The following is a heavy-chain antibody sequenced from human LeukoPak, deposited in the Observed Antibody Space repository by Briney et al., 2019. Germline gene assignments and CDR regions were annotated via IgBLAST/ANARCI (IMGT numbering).Heavy chain of an antibody. D-gene: IGHD3-9*01. Sequence: GGSLRLSCAVSGFTSSNYAMSWVRQAPGKGLEWVSAISGSGGSTYYADSVKGRFTISRDNSKNTLYLQMNSLRAEDTAVYYCASHWLLPSPVDYWGQGTLVTVSS. CDR1: GFTSSNYA. J-gene: IGHJ4*02. CDR3: ASHWLLPSPVDY. V-gene: IGHV3-23*01. CDR2: ISGSGGST.